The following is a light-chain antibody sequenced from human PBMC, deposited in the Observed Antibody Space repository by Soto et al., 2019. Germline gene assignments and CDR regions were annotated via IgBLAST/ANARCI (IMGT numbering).Light chain of an antibody. CDR2: DVS. V-gene: IGLV2-11*01. CDR3: CSYAGSYTYV. J-gene: IGLJ1*01. CDR1: SSDVGGYNY. Sequence: QSALTQPRSVSGSPGQSVTISRTGTSSDVGGYNYVSWYQQHPGKAPKLMICDVSKRPSGVPDRFSGSKSGNTASLTISGLQAEDEADYYCCSYAGSYTYVFGTETKVTVL.